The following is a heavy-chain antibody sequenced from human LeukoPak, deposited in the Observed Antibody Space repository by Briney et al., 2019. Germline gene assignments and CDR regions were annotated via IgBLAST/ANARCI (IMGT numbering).Heavy chain of an antibody. CDR3: ARARGMGVTGFDY. Sequence: SQTLSLTCAIFGDSVSSNNAAWSWIRQSPSRGLEWLGRTYYRCRWYNDYAVSVNSRIIIISDTSKNQFSLQLNSVTPEDTAVYFCARARGMGVTGFDYWGQGTLVTVSS. D-gene: IGHD3-10*01. CDR1: GDSVSSNNAA. V-gene: IGHV6-1*01. J-gene: IGHJ4*02. CDR2: TYYRCRWYN.